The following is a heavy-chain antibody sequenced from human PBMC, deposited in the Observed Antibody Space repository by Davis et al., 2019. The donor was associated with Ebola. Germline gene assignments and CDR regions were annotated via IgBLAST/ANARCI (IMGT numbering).Heavy chain of an antibody. CDR2: ISAYNGNT. J-gene: IGHJ6*02. CDR1: GYTFTSYG. Sequence: AASVKVSCKASGYTFTSYGISWVRQAPGQGLEWMGWISAYNGNTNYAQKLQGRVTMTTDTSTSTAYMELRSLRSDDTAVYYCARVFGAMYYYGMDVWGQGTTVTVFS. CDR3: ARVFGAMYYYGMDV. V-gene: IGHV1-18*01. D-gene: IGHD1-26*01.